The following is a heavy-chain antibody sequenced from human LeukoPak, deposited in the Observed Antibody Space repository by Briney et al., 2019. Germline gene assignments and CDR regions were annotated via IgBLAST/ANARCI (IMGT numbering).Heavy chain of an antibody. CDR1: GYTFTSYG. V-gene: IGHV1-18*01. Sequence: ASVKVSCKASGYTFTSYGISWVRQAPGQGLEWMGWISAYNGNTNYAQKLQGRVTMTTDTSTSTAYMELRSLRSDDTAVYYCARDLTAPYSSGVDFDYWGQGTLVTVSS. CDR2: ISAYNGNT. J-gene: IGHJ4*02. D-gene: IGHD6-19*01. CDR3: ARDLTAPYSSGVDFDY.